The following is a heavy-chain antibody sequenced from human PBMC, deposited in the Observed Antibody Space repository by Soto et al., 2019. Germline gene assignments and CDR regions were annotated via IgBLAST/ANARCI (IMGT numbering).Heavy chain of an antibody. CDR2: IYYSGST. J-gene: IGHJ5*02. V-gene: IGHV4-30-4*01. CDR3: ARETPTAVTTNWFDP. Sequence: SETLSLTCTVSGGSISSGDYYWSWIRQPPGKGLEWIGYIYYSGSTYYNPSLKSRVTISVDTSKNQFSLKLSSVTAADTAVYYCARETPTAVTTNWFDPWGQGTLVTVSS. CDR1: GGSISSGDYY. D-gene: IGHD4-17*01.